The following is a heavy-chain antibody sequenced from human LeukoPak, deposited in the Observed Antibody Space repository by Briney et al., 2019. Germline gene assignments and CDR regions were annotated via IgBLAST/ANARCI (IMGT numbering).Heavy chain of an antibody. CDR1: GYSFTNYW. CDR2: IYPGDSDT. D-gene: IGHD2-15*01. Sequence: GESLKISCKGSGYSFTNYWIGWVRQMPGKGLEWMGIIYPGDSDTKYNPSFQGQVTISADKSISTAYLQWRSLKASDTAMYYCARHQGGCSSGICYEDYWGQGTLVTVSS. J-gene: IGHJ4*02. CDR3: ARHQGGCSSGICYEDY. V-gene: IGHV5-51*01.